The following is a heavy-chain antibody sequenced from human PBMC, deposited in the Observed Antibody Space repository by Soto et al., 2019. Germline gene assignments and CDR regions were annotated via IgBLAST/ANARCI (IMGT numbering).Heavy chain of an antibody. CDR3: AHLPSYSYGPQPFDY. D-gene: IGHD5-18*01. CDR1: GFSLSTSGVG. Sequence: QITLKESGPTLVKPTQTLTLTCTFSGFSLSTSGVGVGWIRQPPGKALEWLALIYWDDDKRYSPSLKSRLTIXXDXSXXQVVLTMTNMDPVDTATYYCAHLPSYSYGPQPFDYWGQGTLVTVSS. J-gene: IGHJ4*02. CDR2: IYWDDDK. V-gene: IGHV2-5*02.